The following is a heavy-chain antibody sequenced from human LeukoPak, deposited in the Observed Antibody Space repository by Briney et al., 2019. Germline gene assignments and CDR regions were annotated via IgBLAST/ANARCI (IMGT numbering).Heavy chain of an antibody. CDR1: GFTFSSYS. CDR2: ISSSSSYI. D-gene: IGHD3-10*02. V-gene: IGHV3-21*01. Sequence: GGSLRLSCAASGFTFSSYSMNWVRQAPGKGLEWVSSISSSSSYIDYADSVKGRFTISRDNAKNSLYLQMNSLRAEDTAVYYCAELGITMIGGVWGKGTTVTISS. CDR3: AELGITMIGGV. J-gene: IGHJ6*04.